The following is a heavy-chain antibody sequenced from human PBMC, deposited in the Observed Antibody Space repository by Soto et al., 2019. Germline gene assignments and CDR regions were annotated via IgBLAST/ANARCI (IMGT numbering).Heavy chain of an antibody. CDR3: ASSGSSWYGWFDP. V-gene: IGHV4-39*01. Sequence: PSETLSLTCTVSGGSISSSSYYWGWIRQPPGKGLEWIGSIYYSGSTYYNPSLKSRVTISVDTSKNQFSLKLSSVTAADTAVYYCASSGSSWYGWFDPWGQGTLVTVSS. CDR1: GGSISSSSYY. J-gene: IGHJ5*02. D-gene: IGHD6-13*01. CDR2: IYYSGST.